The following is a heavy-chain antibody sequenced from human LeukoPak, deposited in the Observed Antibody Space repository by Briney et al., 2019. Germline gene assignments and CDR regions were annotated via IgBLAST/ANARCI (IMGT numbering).Heavy chain of an antibody. J-gene: IGHJ4*02. CDR3: AKDHDFWSGYSDY. CDR2: ISGNGGST. Sequence: GGSLRLSCAASGFTFSAYAMSWVRQAPGKGLEWVSDISGNGGSTYYADSVKGRFTISRDNSKNTLYLQRNSLRAEDTAVYYCAKDHDFWSGYSDYWGQGTLVTVSS. D-gene: IGHD3-3*01. V-gene: IGHV3-23*01. CDR1: GFTFSAYA.